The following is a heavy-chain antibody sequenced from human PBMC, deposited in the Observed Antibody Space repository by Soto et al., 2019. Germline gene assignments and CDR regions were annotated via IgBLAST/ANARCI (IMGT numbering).Heavy chain of an antibody. CDR2: IGVGSGNR. V-gene: IGHV1-58*01. Sequence: SVKVSCKASGFTFTSSAVQWVRRARGQRLEWIGWIGVGSGNRHYAQKFQERVTITRDMSTNTAYMELSSLRSEDTAVYYCAALGVNFDHWGQGTLVTVSS. D-gene: IGHD2-8*01. J-gene: IGHJ4*02. CDR3: AALGVNFDH. CDR1: GFTFTSSA.